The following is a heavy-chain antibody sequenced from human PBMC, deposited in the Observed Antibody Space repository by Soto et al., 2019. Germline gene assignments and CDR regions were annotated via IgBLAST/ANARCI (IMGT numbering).Heavy chain of an antibody. J-gene: IGHJ4*02. CDR1: GGSISSYY. Sequence: QVQLQESGPGLVKPSETLSLTCTVSGGSISSYYWSWIRQPPGKGLEWIGYIYYSGGTNYNPSLTSRVTISGDSSKNHFSLKLSSVTAADPAVYYCARRYGGNLAYWGQGTLVTVSS. D-gene: IGHD1-26*01. CDR3: ARRYGGNLAY. CDR2: IYYSGGT. V-gene: IGHV4-59*08.